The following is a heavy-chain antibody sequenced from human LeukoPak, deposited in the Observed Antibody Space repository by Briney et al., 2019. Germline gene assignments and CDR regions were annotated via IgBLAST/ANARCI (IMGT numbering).Heavy chain of an antibody. V-gene: IGHV3-7*01. CDR3: AGYSSGWYLDY. D-gene: IGHD6-19*01. CDR1: GFTFRSYW. Sequence: GGSLRLSCADSGFTFRSYWMSWVRQAPGKGLEWVANIKQDGSEKYYVDSVKGRFTISRDNAKNSLYLQMNSLRAEDAAVYYCAGYSSGWYLDYWGQGTLVTVSS. CDR2: IKQDGSEK. J-gene: IGHJ4*02.